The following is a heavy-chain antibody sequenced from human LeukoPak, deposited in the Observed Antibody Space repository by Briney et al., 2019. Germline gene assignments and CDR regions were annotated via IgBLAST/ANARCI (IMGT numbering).Heavy chain of an antibody. CDR2: ISGDGGST. CDR1: GFMFHDYA. D-gene: IGHD6-19*01. CDR3: ARESESSGWYDY. V-gene: IGHV3-43*02. Sequence: GGSLRLSCAAPGFMFHDYAIHWVRQAPGKGLEWVSLISGDGGSTFYADSVKGRFTISRDNSKNSLYLQMNSLRSDDNALYYCARESESSGWYDYWGQGTLVTVSS. J-gene: IGHJ4*02.